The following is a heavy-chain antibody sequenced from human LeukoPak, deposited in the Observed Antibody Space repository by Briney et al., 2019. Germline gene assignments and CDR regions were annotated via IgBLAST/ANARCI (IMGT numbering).Heavy chain of an antibody. V-gene: IGHV4-61*01. CDR1: GGSVSSGSYY. J-gene: IGHJ4*02. D-gene: IGHD3-3*01. CDR3: ARGGSGYPYYFDY. Sequence: SETLSLTCTVSGGSVSSGSYYWSWIRQPPGKGLEWIGYIYYSGSTNYNPSLKSRVTISVDRSKNQFSLKLSSVTAADTAVYYCARGGSGYPYYFDYWGQGTLVTVSS. CDR2: IYYSGST.